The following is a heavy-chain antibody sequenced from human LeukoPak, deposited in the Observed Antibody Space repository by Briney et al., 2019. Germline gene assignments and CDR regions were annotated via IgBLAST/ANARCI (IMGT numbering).Heavy chain of an antibody. D-gene: IGHD6-13*01. CDR3: ARGVAAAGLPYYYYYMDV. Sequence: PSETLSLTCTVSGGSISSYYWSWIRQPPGKGLEWIGYIYYTGSTNYNPSLKSRVTISVDTSKNQFSLKLSSVTAADTAVYYCARGVAAAGLPYYYYYMDVWGKGTTVTVSS. CDR1: GGSISSYY. J-gene: IGHJ6*03. CDR2: IYYTGST. V-gene: IGHV4-59*12.